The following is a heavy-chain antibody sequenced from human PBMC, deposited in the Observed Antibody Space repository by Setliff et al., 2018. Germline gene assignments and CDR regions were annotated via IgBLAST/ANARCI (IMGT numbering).Heavy chain of an antibody. CDR2: ISSSSSYI. D-gene: IGHD6-13*01. J-gene: IGHJ6*02. V-gene: IGHV3-21*01. Sequence: SCKASGYTLTELSMHWVRQAPGKGLEWVSSISSSSSYIYYADSVKGRFTISRDNAKNSLYLQMNSLRAKDTAVYYCAREEVWRSSWEKNYYYYGMDVWGQGTTVTVSS. CDR3: AREEVWRSSWEKNYYYYGMDV. CDR1: GYTLTELS.